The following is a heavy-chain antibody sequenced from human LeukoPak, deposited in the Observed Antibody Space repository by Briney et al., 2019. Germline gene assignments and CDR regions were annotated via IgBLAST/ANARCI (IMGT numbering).Heavy chain of an antibody. CDR2: ISYDGSNK. CDR3: AKDGGSYYFDY. V-gene: IGHV3-30-3*01. CDR1: GFTFSSYA. D-gene: IGHD1-26*01. Sequence: PGGSLRLSCAASGFTFSSYAMHWVRQAPGKGLEWVAVISYDGSNKYYADSVKGRFTISRDNSKNTLYLQMNSLRAEDTALYYCAKDGGSYYFDYWGQGTLVTVSS. J-gene: IGHJ4*02.